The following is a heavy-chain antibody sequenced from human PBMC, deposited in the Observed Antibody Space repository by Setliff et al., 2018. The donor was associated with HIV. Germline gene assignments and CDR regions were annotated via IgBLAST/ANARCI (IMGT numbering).Heavy chain of an antibody. Sequence: GASVKVSCKASGYTFTSYYMHWVRQAPGQGLEWVGGIIPIFGTANYAQKFQGRVTITTDESRSTAYMELSSLSSEDTAVFYCARVGHSSSYHYYGMDVWGQGTTVTVSS. D-gene: IGHD6-13*01. CDR2: IIPIFGTA. J-gene: IGHJ6*02. CDR3: ARVGHSSSYHYYGMDV. CDR1: GYTFTSYY. V-gene: IGHV1-69*05.